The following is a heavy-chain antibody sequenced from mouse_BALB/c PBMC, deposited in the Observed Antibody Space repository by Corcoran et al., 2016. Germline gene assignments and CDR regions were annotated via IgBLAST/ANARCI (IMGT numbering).Heavy chain of an antibody. J-gene: IGHJ3*01. V-gene: IGHV1-9*01. CDR1: GYTFSSYW. CDR3: VRQGGAY. CDR2: ILPGSGNT. Sequence: QVQLQQSGAELMRPEASLMISCKTTGYTFSSYWIHWVKQRPGHGLEWIGEILPGSGNTNFNEEFRGKATFTADTSSNTAYMQFSSLTSEDSAVYYCVRQGGAYWGQGTLVTVSA. D-gene: IGHD1-1*02.